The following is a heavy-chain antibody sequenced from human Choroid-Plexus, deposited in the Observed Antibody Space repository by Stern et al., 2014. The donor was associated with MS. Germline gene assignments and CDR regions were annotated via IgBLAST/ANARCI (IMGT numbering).Heavy chain of an antibody. V-gene: IGHV3-30*18. CDR1: GFTFSNFG. J-gene: IGHJ4*02. CDR3: AKDRQWSTYFFDY. CDR2: ISYGGSDK. D-gene: IGHD2-15*01. Sequence: QVQLVESGGGVAQPGRPLILSCAASGFTFSNFGMHWVRQAPGKGLEWVALISYGGSDKKYADSVKGRFTIFRANSKNTLYMHMNSLRAEDAAVYYCAKDRQWSTYFFDYWGQGSLVTVSS.